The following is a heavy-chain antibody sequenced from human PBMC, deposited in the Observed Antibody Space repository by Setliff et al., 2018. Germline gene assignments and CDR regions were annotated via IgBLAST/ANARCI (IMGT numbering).Heavy chain of an antibody. D-gene: IGHD3-16*01. CDR3: ARHRWALDGAFDI. J-gene: IGHJ3*02. CDR1: GYRFTNSW. V-gene: IGHV5-51*01. CDR2: IHPGDSDT. Sequence: GESLKISCKGSGYRFTNSWIGWVRQMPGKGLEWMGIIHPGDSDTRYGPSFQGQVTISADKSINTAYLQWVGLKASDTAMYYCARHRWALDGAFDIWGQGTMVTVSS.